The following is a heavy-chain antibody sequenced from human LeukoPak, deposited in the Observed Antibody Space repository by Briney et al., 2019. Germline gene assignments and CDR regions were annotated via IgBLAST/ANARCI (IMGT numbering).Heavy chain of an antibody. CDR3: ARVGDYDSSGYYPDDY. CDR1: GGSISSYY. V-gene: IGHV4-59*12. Sequence: SETLSLTCTVSGGSISSYYWSWIRQPPGKGLEWIGSIYYSGSTYYNPSLKSRVTISVDTSKNQFSLKLSSVTAADTAVYYCARVGDYDSSGYYPDDYWGQGTLVTVSS. J-gene: IGHJ4*02. D-gene: IGHD3-22*01. CDR2: IYYSGST.